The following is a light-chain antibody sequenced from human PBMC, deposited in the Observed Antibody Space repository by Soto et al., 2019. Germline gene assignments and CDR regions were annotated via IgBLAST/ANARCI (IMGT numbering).Light chain of an antibody. CDR2: WAS. V-gene: IGKV4-1*01. CDR3: QQYYSSPVWT. J-gene: IGKJ1*01. Sequence: DIVMTQSPDSLAVSLGERATINCKSSQSVLYSPNNKNYLAWYQQKPGQPPNVLISWASTRESGVPDRFSGSGSGTDFTLTISSLQAEDVAVYYCQQYYSSPVWTFGQGTKVEIK. CDR1: QSVLYSPNNKNY.